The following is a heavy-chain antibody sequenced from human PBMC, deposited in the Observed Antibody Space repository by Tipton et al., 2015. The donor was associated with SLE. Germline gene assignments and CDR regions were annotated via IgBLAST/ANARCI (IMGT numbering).Heavy chain of an antibody. CDR1: GFTFSSYW. CDR2: INSDGSST. CDR3: ARDRYCSSTSCYLPGNWFDP. J-gene: IGHJ5*02. D-gene: IGHD2-2*01. V-gene: IGHV3-74*01. Sequence: SLRLSCAASGFTFSSYWMPWVRQAPGKGLVWVSRINSDGSSTSYADSVKGRFTISRDNAKNTLYLQMNSLRAEDTAVYYCARDRYCSSTSCYLPGNWFDPWGQGTLVTVSS.